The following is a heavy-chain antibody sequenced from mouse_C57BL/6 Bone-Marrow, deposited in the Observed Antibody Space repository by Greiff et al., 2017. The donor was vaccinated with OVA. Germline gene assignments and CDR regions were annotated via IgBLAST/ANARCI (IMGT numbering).Heavy chain of an antibody. CDR1: GYTFTSYW. V-gene: IGHV1-50*01. J-gene: IGHJ3*01. CDR3: ARSEFAY. CDR2: IDPSDSST. Sequence: QVQLQQPGAELVKPGASVKLSCKASGYTFTSYWMQWVKQRPGPGLEWIGEIDPSDSSTNYNQKFKGKATLTVDTSSSTAYMQLSSLTSEDSAVYYCARSEFAYWGQGTLVTVSA.